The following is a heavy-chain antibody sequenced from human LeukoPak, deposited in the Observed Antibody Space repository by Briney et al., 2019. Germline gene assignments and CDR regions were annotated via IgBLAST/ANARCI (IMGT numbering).Heavy chain of an antibody. CDR2: ISWNSGRR. CDR3: AKDMNPGGTSFDY. Sequence: GGSLRLSCAASGFTFGDYAMSWVRQAPGKGLEWISIISWNSGRRTYADSVKGRFTISRDNAKNSLYLQMNSLTPEDTALYYCAKDMNPGGTSFDYWGQGTLVTVSS. V-gene: IGHV3-9*01. J-gene: IGHJ4*02. CDR1: GFTFGDYA. D-gene: IGHD4-23*01.